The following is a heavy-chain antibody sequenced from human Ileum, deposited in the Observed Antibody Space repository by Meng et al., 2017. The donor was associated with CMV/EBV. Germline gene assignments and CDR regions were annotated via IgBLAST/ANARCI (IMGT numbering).Heavy chain of an antibody. D-gene: IGHD2/OR15-2a*01. CDR3: ARQQGYFDSTMAYFDS. V-gene: IGHV3-30*03. J-gene: IGHJ4*02. CDR1: FSNYA. Sequence: FSNYAMNWVRQVPGKGLECVAIISIYGRNKYYAESVKGRFTISRDDSKNTVYLEMNNLKPDETAIYYCARQQGYFDSTMAYFDSWGQGTLVTVSS. CDR2: ISIYGRNK.